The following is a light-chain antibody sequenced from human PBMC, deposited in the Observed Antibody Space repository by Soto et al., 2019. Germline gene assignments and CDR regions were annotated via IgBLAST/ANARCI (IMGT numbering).Light chain of an antibody. CDR1: SSDVGRYNY. Sequence: QSALTQPASVSGSPGQSITISCTGSSSDVGRYNYVSWYQHHPGKAPKLIIFEVSNRPSGVSNRFSGSKSGNTASLTISGLQAEDEADYHCGSFASGSTLDVFGTGTKLTVL. CDR3: GSFASGSTLDV. V-gene: IGLV2-14*01. CDR2: EVS. J-gene: IGLJ1*01.